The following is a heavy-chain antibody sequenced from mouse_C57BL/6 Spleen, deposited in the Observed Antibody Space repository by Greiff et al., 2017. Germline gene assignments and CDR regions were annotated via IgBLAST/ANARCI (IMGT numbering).Heavy chain of an antibody. CDR2: IDPYNSDT. D-gene: IGHD2-4*01. Sequence: VQLQQPGAELVRPGSSVKLSCKASGYTFTSYWMHWVKQRPIQGLEWIGKIDPYNSDTHYNQKFKANATLTVDKSSSTAYMQLSSLTSEDSAVYYCARSYDYGDGWYFGVWGTGTTVTVS. V-gene: IGHV1-52*01. CDR1: GYTFTSYW. J-gene: IGHJ1*03. CDR3: ARSYDYGDGWYFGV.